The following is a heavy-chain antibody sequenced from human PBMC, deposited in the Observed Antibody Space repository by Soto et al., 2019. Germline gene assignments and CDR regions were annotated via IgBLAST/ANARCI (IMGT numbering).Heavy chain of an antibody. CDR3: ARRWGPTFDF. CDR2: IYXNGNI. CDR1: CSSINSYY. V-gene: IGHV4-59*01. Sequence: XXTLALTCTISCSSINSYYLNWIRQSPGKGLEWXGHIYXNGNIKYNPFRXXRLTISVXXSKKKFYLKLSSVNAADTAVYYCARRWGPTFDFWGLGTLVTV. J-gene: IGHJ4*02. D-gene: IGHD1-26*01.